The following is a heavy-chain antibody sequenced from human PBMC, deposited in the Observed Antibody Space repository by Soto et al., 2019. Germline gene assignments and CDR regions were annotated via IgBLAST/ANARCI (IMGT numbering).Heavy chain of an antibody. J-gene: IGHJ4*02. CDR1: GFAFSNYS. CDR3: ARGTKGGSPPL. CDR2: ISSSSTNT. D-gene: IGHD1-7*01. V-gene: IGHV3-48*02. Sequence: EVQLVESGGGLVQPGGSLRLSCAGSGFAFSNYSMKWVRQAPGKGLEWVSYISSSSTNTYYAASVRGRFTISRDNAKNSLYLRMNSLKDEDTAVYYCARGTKGGSPPLWGQGTLVTVSS.